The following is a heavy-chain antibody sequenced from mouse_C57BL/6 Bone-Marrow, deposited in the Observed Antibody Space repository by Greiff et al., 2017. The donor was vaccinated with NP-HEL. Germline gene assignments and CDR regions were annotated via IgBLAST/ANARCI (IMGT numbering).Heavy chain of an antibody. CDR3: ARRAYYSNFYYFDY. V-gene: IGHV1-61*01. CDR1: GYTFTSYW. Sequence: VQLQQPGAELVRPGSSVKLSCKASGYTFTSYWMDWVKQRPGQGLEWIGNIYPSDSETHYNQKFKDKATLTVDKSSSTAYMQLSSLTSEDSAVYYCARRAYYSNFYYFDYWGQGTTLTVSS. D-gene: IGHD2-5*01. J-gene: IGHJ2*01. CDR2: IYPSDSET.